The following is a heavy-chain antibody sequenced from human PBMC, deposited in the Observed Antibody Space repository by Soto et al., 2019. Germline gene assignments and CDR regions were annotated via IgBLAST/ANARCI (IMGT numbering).Heavy chain of an antibody. CDR1: GGSISSGDYY. J-gene: IGHJ6*02. D-gene: IGHD2-15*01. CDR3: ARDGGYCSGGSCYLHYYYYGMDV. CDR2: IYYSGST. V-gene: IGHV4-30-4*01. Sequence: SETLSLTCTVSGGSISSGDYYWSWIRQPPGKGLEWIGYIYYSGSTYYNPSLKSRVTISVGTSKNQFSLKLSSVTAADTAVYYCARDGGYCSGGSCYLHYYYYGMDVWGQGTTVTVSS.